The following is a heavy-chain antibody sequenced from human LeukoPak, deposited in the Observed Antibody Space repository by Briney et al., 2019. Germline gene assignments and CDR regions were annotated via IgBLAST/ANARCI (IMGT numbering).Heavy chain of an antibody. V-gene: IGHV4-4*07. J-gene: IGHJ3*02. CDR2: IYTSGST. D-gene: IGHD3-22*01. CDR3: ARDSPNPYYYDSSGYYDDFLRDAFDI. Sequence: SETLSLTCTVSGGSISSYYWSWIRQPAGKGLEWIGRIYTSGSTNNNPSLKSRVTMSVDTSKNQFSLKLSSVTAADTAVYYCARDSPNPYYYDSSGYYDDFLRDAFDIWGQGTMVTVSS. CDR1: GGSISSYY.